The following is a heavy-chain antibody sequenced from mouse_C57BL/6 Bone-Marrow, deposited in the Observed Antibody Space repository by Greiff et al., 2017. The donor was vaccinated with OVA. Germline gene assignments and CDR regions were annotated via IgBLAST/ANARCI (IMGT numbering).Heavy chain of an antibody. CDR3: TGTGTVAY. D-gene: IGHD4-1*01. CDR2: ISLKSDNYAT. V-gene: IGHV6-3*01. Sequence: EVMLVESGGGLVQPGGSMKLSCVASGFTFSNYWMNWVRQSPEKGLEWVAHISLKSDNYATHYAESVKGRCTISRDVFKSRVYLQMNNLRAEDTGIYYCTGTGTVAYWGQGTLVTVSA. J-gene: IGHJ3*01. CDR1: GFTFSNYW.